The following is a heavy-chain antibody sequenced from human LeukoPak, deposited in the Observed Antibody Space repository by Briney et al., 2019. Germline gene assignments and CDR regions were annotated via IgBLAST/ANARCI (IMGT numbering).Heavy chain of an antibody. D-gene: IGHD2-2*01. CDR3: ARHCSSTSCYFDY. J-gene: IGHJ4*02. CDR2: ISGSGGST. V-gene: IGHV3-23*01. CDR1: GFTFSNYD. Sequence: QPGGSLRLSCAASGFTFSNYDMSWVPQAPGKGLEWVSAISGSGGSTYYADSVKGRFTISRDNSKNTLYLQMNSLRAEDTAVYYCARHCSSTSCYFDYWGQGTLVTVSS.